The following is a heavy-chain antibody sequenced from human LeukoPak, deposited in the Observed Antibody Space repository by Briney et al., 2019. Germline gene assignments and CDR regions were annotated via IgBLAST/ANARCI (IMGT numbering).Heavy chain of an antibody. J-gene: IGHJ3*02. Sequence: PGGSLRLSCAASGFTFSRYGMHWVRQAPGKGLVWVSRINSDGSSTSYADSVKGRFTISRDNAKNTLYLQMNSLRAEDTAVYYCARGTGYSVFDIWGQGTMVTVSS. CDR3: ARGTGYSVFDI. CDR1: GFTFSRYG. V-gene: IGHV3-74*01. CDR2: INSDGSST. D-gene: IGHD1-26*01.